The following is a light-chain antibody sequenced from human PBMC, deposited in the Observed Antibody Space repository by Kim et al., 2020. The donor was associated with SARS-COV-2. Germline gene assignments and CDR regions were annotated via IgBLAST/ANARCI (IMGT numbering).Light chain of an antibody. J-gene: IGKJ1*01. CDR3: QQYNDCPPWT. CDR1: QSVSSN. CDR2: GAS. V-gene: IGKV3-15*01. Sequence: SPGERVTLSCRASQSVSSNLAWYQQRPGQAPRLLIYGASTRATGIPSRFSGSGSGTEFTLTISSLQFEDFAVYYCQQYNDCPPWTFGQGTKVDIK.